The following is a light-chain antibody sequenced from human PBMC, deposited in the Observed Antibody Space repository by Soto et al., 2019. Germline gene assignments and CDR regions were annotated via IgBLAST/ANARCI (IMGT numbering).Light chain of an antibody. V-gene: IGKV1-27*01. Sequence: DIQMTQSPTSLSASVGDRVTITCRASQGIRNFVAWYQQKPGKAPKLLIYAASTLQSGVPSRFSGSGSGTDFTLTINSLQPEDVATYSCQKYSIVPVFGPGTKV. CDR1: QGIRNF. J-gene: IGKJ3*01. CDR2: AAS. CDR3: QKYSIVPV.